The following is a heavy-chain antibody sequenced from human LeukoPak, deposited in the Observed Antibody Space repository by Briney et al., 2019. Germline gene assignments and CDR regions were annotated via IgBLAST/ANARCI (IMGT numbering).Heavy chain of an antibody. CDR2: VDPEDGET. J-gene: IGHJ5*02. D-gene: IGHD6-19*01. CDR1: GYTFTDYY. CDR3: ATGPGSSGWLKP. Sequence: ASVKVSSKVSGYTFTDYYMHWVQQAPGKGLEWMGLVDPEDGETIYAEKFQGRVTITADTSTDTAYMELSSLRSEDTAVYYCATGPGSSGWLKPWGQGTLVTVSS. V-gene: IGHV1-69-2*01.